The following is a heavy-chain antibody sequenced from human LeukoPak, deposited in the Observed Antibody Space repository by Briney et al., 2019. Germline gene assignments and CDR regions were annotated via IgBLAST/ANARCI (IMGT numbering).Heavy chain of an antibody. V-gene: IGHV3-30*04. D-gene: IGHD4/OR15-4a*01. CDR1: GFTFSSYA. CDR3: ARDKLLEYGNWFDP. J-gene: IGHJ5*02. Sequence: PGGSLRLSCAASGFTFSSYAMHWVRQAPGKGLEWVAGISYDGSNRYYPDSVKVRFTISRDNSKNTLYLQMNSLRAEDTALYYCARDKLLEYGNWFDPWGQGTLVTVSS. CDR2: ISYDGSNR.